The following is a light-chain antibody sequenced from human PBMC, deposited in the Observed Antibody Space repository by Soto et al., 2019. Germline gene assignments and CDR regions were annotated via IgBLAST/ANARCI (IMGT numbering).Light chain of an antibody. J-gene: IGLJ1*01. CDR3: CAYSTSGTPV. CDR2: DVN. CDR1: SSDVGSYDY. Sequence: QSVLTQPASVSGSPGQSITFSCTGTSSDVGSYDYVSWHQQHPGKAPKLIIYDVNNRPSGVPSRFSGSKSGNTASLIISGLQTEDEAVYYCCAYSTSGTPVFGTGTQLTVL. V-gene: IGLV2-14*03.